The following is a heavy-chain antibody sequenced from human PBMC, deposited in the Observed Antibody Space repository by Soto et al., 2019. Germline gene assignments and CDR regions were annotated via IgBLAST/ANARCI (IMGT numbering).Heavy chain of an antibody. CDR3: ARDNGGLIDY. CDR2: IYSGGNT. Sequence: EVQMVASGGGLVQPGGALRLSCAASGFTVSSNYMSWVRQAPGKGLEWVSVIYSGGNTYYADSVKGRFTISRDNSKNTLYLQMNSLRAEDTAVYFCARDNGGLIDYWGQGTLVTVSS. V-gene: IGHV3-66*01. CDR1: GFTVSSNY. D-gene: IGHD2-8*01. J-gene: IGHJ4*02.